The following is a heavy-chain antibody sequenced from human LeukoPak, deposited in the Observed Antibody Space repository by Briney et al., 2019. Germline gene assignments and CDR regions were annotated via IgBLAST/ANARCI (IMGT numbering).Heavy chain of an antibody. CDR1: GGSFSGYY. CDR3: ARVGYYYGSGSYSRFDY. Sequence: SETLSLTCSVYGGSFSGYYWSWIRQPPGKGLEWIGEINHSGSTNYNPSLKSRVTISVDTSKNQFSLKLSSVTAADTAVYYCARVGYYYGSGSYSRFDYWGQGTLVTVSS. CDR2: INHSGST. J-gene: IGHJ4*02. V-gene: IGHV4-34*01. D-gene: IGHD3-10*01.